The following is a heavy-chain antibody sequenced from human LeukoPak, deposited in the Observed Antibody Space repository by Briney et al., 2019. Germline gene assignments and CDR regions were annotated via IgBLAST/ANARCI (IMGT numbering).Heavy chain of an antibody. CDR2: IYPGYSDT. CDR3: ARRALGYCSSTSCYAHWFDP. Sequence: GESLKISCKGSGYSFTSYWIGLVRQMPGKGLDWMGIIYPGYSDTRYSPSFQAQVTISADKSISTAYLQWSSLTASDTAMYYCARRALGYCSSTSCYAHWFDPWGQGTLVTVSS. D-gene: IGHD2-2*01. CDR1: GYSFTSYW. V-gene: IGHV5-51*01. J-gene: IGHJ5*02.